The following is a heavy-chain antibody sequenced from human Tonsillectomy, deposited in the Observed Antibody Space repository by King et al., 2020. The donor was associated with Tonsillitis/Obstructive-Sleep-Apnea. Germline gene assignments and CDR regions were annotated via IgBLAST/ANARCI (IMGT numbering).Heavy chain of an antibody. Sequence: VQLVESGGGVVQPGRSLRLSCAASGFPFSSYGMHWVRQAPGKGLEWVAVILYDGSNKYYAGSVKGRFTISRDNSKNTLYLQMNSLRAEDTAVYYCARIIDYGTSSGRVWFWMDVWGKGTTLTVSS. J-gene: IGHJ6*04. V-gene: IGHV3-33*01. CDR3: ARIIDYGTSSGRVWFWMDV. D-gene: IGHD4/OR15-4a*01. CDR1: GFPFSSYG. CDR2: ILYDGSNK.